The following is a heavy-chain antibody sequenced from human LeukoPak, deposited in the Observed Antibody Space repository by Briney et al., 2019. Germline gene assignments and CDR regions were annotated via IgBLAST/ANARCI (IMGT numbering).Heavy chain of an antibody. Sequence: SEALSLTCTVSGVSISSYYWSWIRQPPGKGLEWIGYIYYSGSTNYSPSLKSRVTTSLDTSKNQFSLKLSSVTAADTAVYYCARHDGSSWYYAFDVWGQGTMVTVSS. CDR2: IYYSGST. V-gene: IGHV4-59*08. CDR1: GVSISSYY. J-gene: IGHJ3*01. D-gene: IGHD6-13*01. CDR3: ARHDGSSWYYAFDV.